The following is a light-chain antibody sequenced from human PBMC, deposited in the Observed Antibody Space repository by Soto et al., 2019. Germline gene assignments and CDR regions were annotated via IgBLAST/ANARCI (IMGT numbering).Light chain of an antibody. CDR2: EVS. CDR3: SSYTSSSTLV. CDR1: SSDVGAYNS. J-gene: IGLJ1*01. V-gene: IGLV2-14*01. Sequence: QSVLTQPPSASGSPGQSITISCTGTSSDVGAYNSVSWYQQHPGKAPQLMIYEVSNRPSGVSNRFSGSKSGNTASLTISGLQAEDEADYYCSSYTSSSTLVFGTGTKVTVL.